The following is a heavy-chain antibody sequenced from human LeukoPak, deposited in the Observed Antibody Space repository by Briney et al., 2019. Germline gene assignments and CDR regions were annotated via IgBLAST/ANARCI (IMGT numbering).Heavy chain of an antibody. D-gene: IGHD6-19*01. J-gene: IGHJ4*02. CDR3: ARVFGYTNGWYGY. Sequence: SVKVSFTASGGSFSSYAISWVRQAPGQGLEWMGGIIPILGTTIYGQKFQGRVTITAENSTSTAYMELSSLRYEDTAVYYCARVFGYTNGWYGYWGQGTLVIVSS. CDR1: GGSFSSYA. V-gene: IGHV1-69*10. CDR2: IIPILGTT.